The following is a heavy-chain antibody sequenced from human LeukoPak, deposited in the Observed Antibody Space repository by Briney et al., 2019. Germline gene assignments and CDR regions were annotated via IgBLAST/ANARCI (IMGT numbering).Heavy chain of an antibody. CDR1: GGSFSGYY. Sequence: SETLSLTCAVYGGSFSGYYWSWIRQPPGKGLEWIGEIDHSGSTNYNPSLKSRVTISVDTSKNQFSLKLSSVTAADTAVYYCARGGGSYYYYYYYGMDVWGQGTTVTVSS. CDR3: ARGGGSYYYYYYYGMDV. D-gene: IGHD1-26*01. V-gene: IGHV4-34*01. J-gene: IGHJ6*02. CDR2: IDHSGST.